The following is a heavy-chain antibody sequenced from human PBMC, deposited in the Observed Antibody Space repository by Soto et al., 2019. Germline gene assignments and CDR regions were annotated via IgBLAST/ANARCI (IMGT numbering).Heavy chain of an antibody. CDR2: IFYSGTA. D-gene: IGHD5-12*01. CDR3: ARVSGGLDV. J-gene: IGHJ6*04. Sequence: PSETLSLTCAVSGGSMTNFYYWSWIRQPPGKGLEWIGYIFYSGTANFNPSLKSRVTISIDTSKNQFFLNLRSVTAADTAMYYCARVSGGLDVWGKGTTVTVSS. V-gene: IGHV4-59*01. CDR1: GGSMTNFYY.